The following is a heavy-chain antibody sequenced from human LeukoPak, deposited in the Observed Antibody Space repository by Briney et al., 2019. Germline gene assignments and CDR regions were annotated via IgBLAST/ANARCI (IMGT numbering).Heavy chain of an antibody. CDR3: ARDIFGYCSSTSCNNWFDP. Sequence: GASVKVSFKASGYTFTSYGISWVRQAPGQGLEWMGWISAYNGNTNYAQKLQGRVTMTTDTSTSTAYMELRSLRSDDTAVYYCARDIFGYCSSTSCNNWFDPWGQGTLVTVSS. CDR2: ISAYNGNT. V-gene: IGHV1-18*04. CDR1: GYTFTSYG. J-gene: IGHJ5*02. D-gene: IGHD2-2*01.